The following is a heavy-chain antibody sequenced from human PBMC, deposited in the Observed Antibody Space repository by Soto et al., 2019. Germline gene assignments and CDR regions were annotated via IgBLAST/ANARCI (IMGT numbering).Heavy chain of an antibody. Sequence: SETLSLTCTVSGGSISSSSYYWGWIRQPPGKGLEWIGSIYYSGSTYYNPPLKSRVTISVDTSKNQFSLKLSSVTAADTAVYYCASRGPTYYYYGMDVWGQGTTVTVSS. CDR3: ASRGPTYYYYGMDV. J-gene: IGHJ6*02. V-gene: IGHV4-39*01. CDR1: GGSISSSSYY. CDR2: IYYSGST. D-gene: IGHD5-12*01.